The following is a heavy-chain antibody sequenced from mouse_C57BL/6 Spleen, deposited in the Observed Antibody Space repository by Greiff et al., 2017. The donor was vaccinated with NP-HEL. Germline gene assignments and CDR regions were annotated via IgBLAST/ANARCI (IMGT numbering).Heavy chain of an antibody. CDR3: ARYDSSGYWFAY. CDR1: GYTFTDYN. Sequence: VQLQQSGPELVKPGASVKIPCKASGYTFTDYNMDWVKQSHGKSLEWIGDINPNNGGTIYNQKFKGKATLTVDKSSSTAYMELRSLTSEDTAVYYCARYDSSGYWFAYWGQGTLVTVSA. CDR2: INPNNGGT. J-gene: IGHJ3*01. D-gene: IGHD3-2*02. V-gene: IGHV1-18*01.